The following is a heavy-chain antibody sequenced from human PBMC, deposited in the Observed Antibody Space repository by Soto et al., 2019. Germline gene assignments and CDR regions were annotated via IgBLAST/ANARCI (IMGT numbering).Heavy chain of an antibody. Sequence: EVHLVESGGGLVQPGRSLRLSCTASGFTFVDYAMHWVRQVPGKGLEWVSSISWNSGNMVYADSVRGRFTISRDSANNSLYLPMSSLRTEDTALYYCAKGAVTSIFGYFDYWGQGTLVTVS. CDR3: AKGAVTSIFGYFDY. CDR2: ISWNSGNM. J-gene: IGHJ4*02. CDR1: GFTFVDYA. V-gene: IGHV3-9*01. D-gene: IGHD3-3*01.